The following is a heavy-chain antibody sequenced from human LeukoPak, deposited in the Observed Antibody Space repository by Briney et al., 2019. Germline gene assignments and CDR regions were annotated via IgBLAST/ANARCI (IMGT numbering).Heavy chain of an antibody. J-gene: IGHJ5*02. V-gene: IGHV3-20*04. Sequence: GGSLRLPCAASGFKFDDYGMSWVRQAPGKGLEWVCDINWNGAWTGYADSVKGRFTISRDNAKNSLYLQMNSLRAEDTALYYCAGYYYDSSRGFDLWGQGTLVTVSS. CDR1: GFKFDDYG. D-gene: IGHD3-22*01. CDR3: AGYYYDSSRGFDL. CDR2: INWNGAWT.